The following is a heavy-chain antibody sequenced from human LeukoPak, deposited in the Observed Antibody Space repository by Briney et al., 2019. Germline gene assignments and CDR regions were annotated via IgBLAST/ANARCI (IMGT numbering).Heavy chain of an antibody. V-gene: IGHV4-61*02. CDR2: IYTCGST. CDR3: ARGGAGWWAGTPDLNFDY. D-gene: IGHD1-1*01. J-gene: IGHJ4*02. Sequence: SETLSLTCTVSGGSISSGSYYWSWIRQPAGKGLEWIGRIYTCGSTNYNPSLKSRVTISVDTSKNQFSLKLSSVTAADTAVYYCARGGAGWWAGTPDLNFDYWGQGTLVTVSS. CDR1: GGSISSGSYY.